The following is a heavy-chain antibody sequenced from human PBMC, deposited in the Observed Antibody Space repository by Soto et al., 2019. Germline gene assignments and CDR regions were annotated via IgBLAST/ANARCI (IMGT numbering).Heavy chain of an antibody. CDR2: IYQSGST. CDR3: ARGGRKYYYYDSSGYDVGSWFDP. V-gene: IGHV4-4*02. J-gene: IGHJ5*02. CDR1: GGSISSSSW. Sequence: SETLSLTCAVSGGSISSSSWWSGFRQPPGKGLEWSGEIYQSGSTNYNPSLKSRVTISVDKSKNQFSLKLSSVTAADTAVYYCARGGRKYYYYDSSGYDVGSWFDPWGQGTLVTVSS. D-gene: IGHD3-22*01.